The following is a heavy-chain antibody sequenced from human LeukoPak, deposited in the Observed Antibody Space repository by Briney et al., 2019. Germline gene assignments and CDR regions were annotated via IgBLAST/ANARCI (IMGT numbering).Heavy chain of an antibody. J-gene: IGHJ4*02. D-gene: IGHD2-2*01. Sequence: SETLSLTCAVSGGSISSGGYSWSWIRQPPGKGLEWIGYIYHSGSTYYNPSLRSRVPISVDRSKNQFSLKLSSVTAADTAVYYCARGVVVPAAITLWGQETLVTVSS. CDR3: ARGVVVPAAITL. V-gene: IGHV4-30-2*01. CDR1: GGSISSGGYS. CDR2: IYHSGST.